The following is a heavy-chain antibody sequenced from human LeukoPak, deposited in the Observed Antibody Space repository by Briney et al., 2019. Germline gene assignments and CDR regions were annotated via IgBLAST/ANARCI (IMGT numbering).Heavy chain of an antibody. J-gene: IGHJ5*02. V-gene: IGHV1-2*02. CDR3: ARGNSKYCSGGSCSNWFDP. Sequence: ASVKVSCKASGYTFTGYYMHWVRQAPGQGLEWMGWINPNSGGTNYAQKFQGRVTMTRDTSISTAYMELSRLRSDDTAVYYCARGNSKYCSGGSCSNWFDPWGQGTLVTVSS. CDR1: GYTFTGYY. D-gene: IGHD2-15*01. CDR2: INPNSGGT.